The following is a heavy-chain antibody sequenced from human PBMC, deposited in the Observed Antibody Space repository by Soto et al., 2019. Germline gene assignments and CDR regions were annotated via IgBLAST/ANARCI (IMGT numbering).Heavy chain of an antibody. CDR2: IYYSGST. J-gene: IGHJ5*02. CDR3: ASTLAEGWFDL. V-gene: IGHV4-59*08. Sequence: PSETLSLTCTVSGGSISSYYWSWIRQPPGKGLEWIGYIYYSGSTNYNPSLKSRVTISVDTSKNQFSLKLSSVTAADTAVYYCASTLAEGWFDLWGQGTLVTVSS. CDR1: GGSISSYY.